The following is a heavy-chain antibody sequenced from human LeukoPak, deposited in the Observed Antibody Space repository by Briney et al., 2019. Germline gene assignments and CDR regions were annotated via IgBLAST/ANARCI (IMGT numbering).Heavy chain of an antibody. CDR2: IIPIFGTA. CDR3: ARDRGYYDILTGFGTPYYFDY. CDR1: GGTFSSYA. J-gene: IGHJ4*02. D-gene: IGHD3-9*01. V-gene: IGHV1-69*05. Sequence: ASVKVSCKASGGTFSSYAISWVRQAPGQGLEWMGGIIPIFGTANYAQKLQGRVTMTTDTSTSTAYMELRSLRSDDTAVYYCARDRGYYDILTGFGTPYYFDYWGQGTLVTVSS.